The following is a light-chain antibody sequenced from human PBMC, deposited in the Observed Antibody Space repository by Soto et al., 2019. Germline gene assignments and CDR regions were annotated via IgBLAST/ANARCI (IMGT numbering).Light chain of an antibody. Sequence: IPMSQWPSSISGSXGDRVTIRGRTGPDISKCLGGYQQKPGKAPKLXXSGASTLENGAPSRFSGGGSASDFICTISSRQPEDIATYYGQQYDNLPITFGQGTRLEIK. CDR1: PDISKC. J-gene: IGKJ5*01. V-gene: IGKV1-33*01. CDR3: QQYDNLPIT. CDR2: GAS.